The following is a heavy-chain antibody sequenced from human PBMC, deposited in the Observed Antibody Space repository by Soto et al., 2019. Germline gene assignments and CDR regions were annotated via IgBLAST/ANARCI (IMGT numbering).Heavy chain of an antibody. Sequence: QVQLVQSGAELKKPGASVQVSCKASGYTFTTYAISWVRQAPGQGLEWMGWISAYNGNTNYAQNLQGRVTMTTDTSTSTAYTELRSLRSDDTAVYYCTRDGPPFDYWGQGTLVTVSS. J-gene: IGHJ4*02. CDR1: GYTFTTYA. CDR3: TRDGPPFDY. CDR2: ISAYNGNT. V-gene: IGHV1-18*01.